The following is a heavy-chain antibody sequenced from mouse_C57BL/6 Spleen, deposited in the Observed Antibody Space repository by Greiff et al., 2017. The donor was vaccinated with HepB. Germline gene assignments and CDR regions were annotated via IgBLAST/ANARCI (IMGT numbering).Heavy chain of an antibody. V-gene: IGHV1-15*01. CDR2: IDPETGGT. Sequence: VQLQESGAELVRPGASVTLSCKASGYTFTDYEMHWVKQTPVHGLEWIGAIDPETGGTAYNQKFKGKAILTADKSSSTAYMELRSLTSEDSAVYYCTRGGKQVYYYAMDYWGQGTSVTVSS. CDR1: GYTFTDYE. CDR3: TRGGKQVYYYAMDY. J-gene: IGHJ4*01.